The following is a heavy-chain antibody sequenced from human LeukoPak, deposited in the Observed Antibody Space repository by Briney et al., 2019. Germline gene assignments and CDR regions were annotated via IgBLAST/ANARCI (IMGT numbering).Heavy chain of an antibody. J-gene: IGHJ4*02. D-gene: IGHD3-10*01. Sequence: GGSLRLSCTASGFTFDDYAMHWVRHAPGKGLEWVSGISWNSGSIDYADSVKGRFTISRDNAKNSLYLQMNSLRAEDTALYYCAKSPYGSGSYPVDYWGQGTLVTVSS. CDR2: ISWNSGSI. CDR1: GFTFDDYA. V-gene: IGHV3-9*01. CDR3: AKSPYGSGSYPVDY.